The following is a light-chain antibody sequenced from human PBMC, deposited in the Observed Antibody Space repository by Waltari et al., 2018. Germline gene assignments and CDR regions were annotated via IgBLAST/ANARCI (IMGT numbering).Light chain of an antibody. CDR2: AAT. Sequence: DIQMTQSPSSLSASVGGRVTITCRASRDIFNYLHWYQQKPGNAPKFLIHAATTLHSGVPSRFSGGGSGTDFTLTITSLQAEDVAVYYCQQYYSPPWTFGQGTQVEIK. CDR3: QQYYSPPWT. J-gene: IGKJ1*01. V-gene: IGKV1-16*01. CDR1: RDIFNY.